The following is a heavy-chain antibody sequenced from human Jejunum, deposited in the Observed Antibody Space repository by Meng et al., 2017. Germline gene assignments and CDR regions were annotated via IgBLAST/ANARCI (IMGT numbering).Heavy chain of an antibody. CDR2: ISNGGSRQ. J-gene: IGHJ2*01. Sequence: VSLVESGGGEVQPGRSSGFSCSGFGFTFSSYAMHWVRQAPGKGLEWVAVISNGGSRQYYPDSVKGRLTISRDNSRNTLYVQMNSLRAEDAAVYYCAKSGWDYWYFDLWGRGALVTVSS. D-gene: IGHD1-26*01. CDR3: AKSGWDYWYFDL. CDR1: GFTFSSYA. V-gene: IGHV3-30*07.